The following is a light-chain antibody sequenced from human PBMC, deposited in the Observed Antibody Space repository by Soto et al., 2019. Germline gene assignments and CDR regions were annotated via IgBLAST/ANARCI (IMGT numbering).Light chain of an antibody. CDR3: QQAYGAPPT. CDR2: AAA. Sequence: DIQMTQSPSSLSASVGDRVTITCRASQSITTYLNWYQQTSGEAPKLLIYAAARLQTGVPSRFRGSGSGTDFTLTISSLQPEDFATYYGQQAYGAPPTFGQGTKVEIK. V-gene: IGKV1-39*01. CDR1: QSITTY. J-gene: IGKJ1*01.